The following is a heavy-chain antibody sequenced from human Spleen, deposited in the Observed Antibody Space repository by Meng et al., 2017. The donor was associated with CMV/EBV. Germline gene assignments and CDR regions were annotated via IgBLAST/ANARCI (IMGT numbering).Heavy chain of an antibody. CDR3: ARMTSGWYSVGDY. D-gene: IGHD6-19*01. CDR2: IYPGDSDT. V-gene: IGHV5-51*01. J-gene: IGHJ4*02. Sequence: GESLKISCKASGYRFTNYWIGWVRQMPGKGLEWMGIIYPGDSDTRYSPSFQGQVTISADKSISTAYIHLSSLKASDTAFYYCARMTSGWYSVGDYWGQGTVVTVSS. CDR1: GYRFTNYW.